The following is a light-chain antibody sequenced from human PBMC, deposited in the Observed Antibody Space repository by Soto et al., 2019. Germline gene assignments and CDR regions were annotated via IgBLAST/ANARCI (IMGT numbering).Light chain of an antibody. J-gene: IGLJ2*01. CDR1: SGSIASNY. Sequence: NFMLTQPHSVSESPGKTVTISCTRSSGSIASNYVQWYQQRPGSSPTTVIYEDNQRPSGVPDRFSGSIDSSSNSASLTISGLKTEDEADYYCQSYDSLQDVVFGGGTKLTVL. V-gene: IGLV6-57*01. CDR2: EDN. CDR3: QSYDSLQDVV.